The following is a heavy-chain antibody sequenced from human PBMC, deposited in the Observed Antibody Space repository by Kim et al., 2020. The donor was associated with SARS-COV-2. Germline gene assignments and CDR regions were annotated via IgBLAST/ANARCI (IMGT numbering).Heavy chain of an antibody. Sequence: GGSLRLSCAASGFSFSNYGFHWFRQTPGKGLELVAVIWFEATDTYYADSVKGRFTISRDNSKSTLYLQMNSLRAEDTAVYYCAREHYVWGSYRIFDYLGQGTLLTVSS. V-gene: IGHV3-33*01. CDR3: AREHYVWGSYRIFDY. D-gene: IGHD3-16*02. J-gene: IGHJ4*02. CDR1: GFSFSNYG. CDR2: IWFEATDT.